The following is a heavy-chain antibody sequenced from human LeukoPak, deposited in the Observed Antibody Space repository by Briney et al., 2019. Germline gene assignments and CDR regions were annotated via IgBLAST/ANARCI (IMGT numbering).Heavy chain of an antibody. CDR2: IYDSGST. CDR3: ARLSTYYYGSGSYGLYWFDP. Sequence: PSETLSLTCTVSGGSIRSSYYYWGWIRQPPGKGLEWIGSIYDSGSTYYNPSLKSRVTISVDTSKNQFSLKLNSVTAADTAVYYCARLSTYYYGSGSYGLYWFDPWGQGTLVTVSS. V-gene: IGHV4-39*07. CDR1: GGSIRSSYYY. D-gene: IGHD3-10*01. J-gene: IGHJ5*02.